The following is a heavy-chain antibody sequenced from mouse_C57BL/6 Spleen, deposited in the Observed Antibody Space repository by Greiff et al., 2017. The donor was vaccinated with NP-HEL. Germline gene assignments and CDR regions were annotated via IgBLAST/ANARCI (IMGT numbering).Heavy chain of an antibody. CDR1: GYTFTDYE. CDR2: IDPETGGT. CDR3: TRDGYDAY. V-gene: IGHV1-15*01. J-gene: IGHJ2*01. D-gene: IGHD2-2*01. Sequence: SGAELVRPGASVTLSCKASGYTFTDYEMHWVKQTPVHGLEWIGAIDPETGGTAYNQKFKGKAILTADKSSSTAYMERRSLTSEDSAVYYCTRDGYDAYWGQGTTLTVSS.